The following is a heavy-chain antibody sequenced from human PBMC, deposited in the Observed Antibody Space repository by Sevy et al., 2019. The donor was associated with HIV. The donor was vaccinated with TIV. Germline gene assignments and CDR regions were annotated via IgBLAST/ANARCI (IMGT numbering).Heavy chain of an antibody. V-gene: IGHV3-23*01. CDR3: AKDSPSSSSGWYRGQYFQH. CDR2: ISGSGGST. D-gene: IGHD6-19*01. J-gene: IGHJ1*01. Sequence: GGSLRLSCAASGFTFSSYAMSWVRQAPGKGLEWVSAISGSGGSTYYADSVKGRFTISRDNSKNTLYLQMNSLRAEDTAVYYCAKDSPSSSSGWYRGQYFQHWGQGTLVTVSS. CDR1: GFTFSSYA.